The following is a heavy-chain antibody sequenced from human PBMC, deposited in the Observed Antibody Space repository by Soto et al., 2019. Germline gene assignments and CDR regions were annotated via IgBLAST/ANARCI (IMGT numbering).Heavy chain of an antibody. D-gene: IGHD2-2*01. V-gene: IGHV3-23*01. CDR2: ISGSGDSA. Sequence: PGGSLSLSCADSGFTFSSYALSWVRQAPWSGLEWVSGISGSGDSAYYADSVKGRFTISRDNSKNTLYLQMNSLRAEDTAEYYCAKMSLSRSFSYYYGMDVWGQGTTVTVSS. CDR3: AKMSLSRSFSYYYGMDV. J-gene: IGHJ6*02. CDR1: GFTFSSYA.